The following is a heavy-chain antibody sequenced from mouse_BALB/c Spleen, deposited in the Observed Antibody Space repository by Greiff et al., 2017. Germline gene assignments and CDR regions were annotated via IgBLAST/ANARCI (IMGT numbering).Heavy chain of an antibody. Sequence: ESGPGLVKPSQSLSLTCTVTGYSITSDYAWNWIRQFPGNKLEWMGYISYSGSTSYNPSLKSRISITRDTSKNQFFLQLNSVTTEDTATYYCARRVYYGSSYVFYYAMDYWGQGTSVTVSS. J-gene: IGHJ4*01. CDR2: ISYSGST. CDR1: GYSITSDYA. D-gene: IGHD1-1*01. CDR3: ARRVYYGSSYVFYYAMDY. V-gene: IGHV3-2*02.